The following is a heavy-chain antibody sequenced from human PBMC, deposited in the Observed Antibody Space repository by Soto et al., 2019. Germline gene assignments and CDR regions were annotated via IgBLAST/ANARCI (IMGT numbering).Heavy chain of an antibody. J-gene: IGHJ4*02. CDR2: IIPIFGTA. V-gene: IGHV1-69*06. CDR3: ARGTLTYYYDSSGYPYYFDY. CDR1: GGTLSSYA. Sequence: SVKGSCKAAGGTLSSYAISWVRQTPGQGLELMGGIIPIFGTANYAQKFQGRVTITADKSTSTAYMELSSLRSEDTAVYYCARGTLTYYYDSSGYPYYFDYWGQGTLVTVSS. D-gene: IGHD3-22*01.